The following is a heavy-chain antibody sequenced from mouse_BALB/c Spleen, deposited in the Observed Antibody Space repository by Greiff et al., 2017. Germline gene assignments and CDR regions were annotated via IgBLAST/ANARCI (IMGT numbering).Heavy chain of an antibody. CDR3: IYGSSFYYYAMDY. V-gene: IGHV1-5*01. J-gene: IGHJ4*01. Sequence: DVKLQESGTVLARPGASVKMSCKASGYSFTSYWMHWVKQRPGQGLEWIGAIYPGNSDTSYNQKFKGKAKLTAVTSASTAYMELSSLTNEDSAVYYCIYGSSFYYYAMDYWGQGTSVTVSS. CDR1: GYSFTSYW. CDR2: IYPGNSDT. D-gene: IGHD1-1*01.